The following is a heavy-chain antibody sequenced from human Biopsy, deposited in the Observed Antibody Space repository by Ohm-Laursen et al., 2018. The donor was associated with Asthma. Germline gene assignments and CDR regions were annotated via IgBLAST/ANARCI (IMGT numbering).Heavy chain of an antibody. V-gene: IGHV4-30-4*01. CDR2: IHYSGGT. J-gene: IGHJ5*02. Sequence: SETLSLTCTVSGASIKTDDHYWSWLRQPPRKGLEWSGFIHYSGGTSYNPSLKGGVTISVDTSKNQFSLKLSSVTAADTAVYYCARASVAASSNWFDPWGQGTLVTVSS. CDR3: ARASVAASSNWFDP. CDR1: GASIKTDDHY. D-gene: IGHD6-19*01.